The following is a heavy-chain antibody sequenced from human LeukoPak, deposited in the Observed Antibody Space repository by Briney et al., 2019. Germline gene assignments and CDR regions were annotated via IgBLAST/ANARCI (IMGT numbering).Heavy chain of an antibody. CDR1: GFTFSSYG. J-gene: IGHJ2*01. Sequence: PGGTLRLSCAASGFTFSSYGMSWVRQAPGKGLEWVSAITGSGGSTYYADSVKGRFTISRDNSKNTLYLQMNSLTTEDTAVYYCAKDRVSSWWYFDLWGRGTLVTVSS. D-gene: IGHD3-10*01. CDR3: AKDRVSSWWYFDL. V-gene: IGHV3-23*01. CDR2: ITGSGGST.